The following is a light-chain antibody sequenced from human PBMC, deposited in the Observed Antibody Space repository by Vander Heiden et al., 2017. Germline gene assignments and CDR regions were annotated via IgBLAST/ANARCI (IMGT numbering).Light chain of an antibody. CDR3: QQYYSTPWT. J-gene: IGKJ1*01. CDR1: QSVLYSSNNKNY. Sequence: DIVMTQSPDSLAVSPGEGATINCKSSQSVLYSSNNKNYLAWYQQKPGQPPKLLIYWASTRESGVPDRFSGSGSGTDFTLTISSLQAEDVAVYYCQQYYSTPWTFGQGTKVEIK. V-gene: IGKV4-1*01. CDR2: WAS.